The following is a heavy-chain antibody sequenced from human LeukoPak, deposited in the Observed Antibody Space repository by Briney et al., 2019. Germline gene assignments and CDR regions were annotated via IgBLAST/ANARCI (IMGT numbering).Heavy chain of an antibody. CDR1: GGSISSYY. CDR2: IYTSGST. CDR3: ARTGESEWFDP. Sequence: SETLSLTCTVSGGSISSYYWSWIRQPPGKGLEWIGRIYTSGSTNYNPSLKSRVTISVDTSKNQFSLKLSSVTAADTAVYYCARTGESEWFDPWGQGTLVTVSS. D-gene: IGHD7-27*01. V-gene: IGHV4-4*08. J-gene: IGHJ5*02.